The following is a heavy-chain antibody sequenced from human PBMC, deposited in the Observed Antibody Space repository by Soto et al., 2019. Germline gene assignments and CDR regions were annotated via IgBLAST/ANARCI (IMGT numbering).Heavy chain of an antibody. Sequence: SETLSLTCTVSCGSISSGSYYWSWIRQHSGKGLEWIGYIDYSGNAYYNPSLKSRLTISVEPSKNQFSLKVNSVNAADTAVYYCARVQVAVLRGDAGYFEDLGQGALVTVSS. CDR2: IDYSGNA. J-gene: IGHJ4*02. V-gene: IGHV4-31*03. CDR1: CGSISSGSYY. D-gene: IGHD6-19*01. CDR3: ARVQVAVLRGDAGYFED.